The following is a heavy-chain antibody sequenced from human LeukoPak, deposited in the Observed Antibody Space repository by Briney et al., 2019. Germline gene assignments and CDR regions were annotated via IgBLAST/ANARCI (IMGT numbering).Heavy chain of an antibody. CDR2: IYHGGNT. D-gene: IGHD5-18*01. J-gene: IGHJ4*02. CDR1: GGSISSSNW. CDR3: AISTAWRYYFDY. Sequence: SGTLSLTCAVSGGSISSSNWWSWVRQPPGKGLEWIGEIYHGGNTNYNPSLKSRVTISVDKSKNQFSLKLSSVTAADTAVCYCAISTAWRYYFDYWGQGTLVTVSS. V-gene: IGHV4-4*02.